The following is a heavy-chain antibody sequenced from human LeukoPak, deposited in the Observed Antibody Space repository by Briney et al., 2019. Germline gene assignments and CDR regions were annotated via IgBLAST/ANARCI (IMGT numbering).Heavy chain of an antibody. CDR2: ITGSGGST. CDR1: GFTFSSYA. CDR3: AKGRDSGWYAWFDT. V-gene: IGHV3-23*01. J-gene: IGHJ5*02. D-gene: IGHD6-19*01. Sequence: PGGSLRLSCAASGFTFSSYAMSWVRQAPGKGLEWVSVITGSGGSTYYADSVKGRCTISRDNAKNMLYLQMNSLRAEDTAVYFCAKGRDSGWYAWFDTWGQGTLVTVSS.